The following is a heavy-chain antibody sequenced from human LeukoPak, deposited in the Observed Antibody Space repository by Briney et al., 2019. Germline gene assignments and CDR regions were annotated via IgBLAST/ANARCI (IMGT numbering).Heavy chain of an antibody. CDR1: GDSISSYY. CDR3: ARDKTYYYDSSGYYPLLY. V-gene: IGHV4-59*12. D-gene: IGHD3-22*01. J-gene: IGHJ4*02. CDR2: IYYSGST. Sequence: SETLSLTCTVSGDSISSYYWSWIRQPPGKGLEWIGYIYYSGSTNYNPSLKSRVTISVDTSKNQFSLKLSSVTAADTAVYYCARDKTYYYDSSGYYPLLYWGQGTLVTVSS.